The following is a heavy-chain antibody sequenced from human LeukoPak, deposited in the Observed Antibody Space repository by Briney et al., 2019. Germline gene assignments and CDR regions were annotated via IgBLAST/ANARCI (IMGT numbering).Heavy chain of an antibody. CDR2: INSDGSST. Sequence: PGGSLRLSCAASGFTFSSYWMHCVRQAPGKGLVLVSRINSDGSSTSYADSVKGRFTISRDKAKNTLYLQMNSLRAEDTAVYYCARERYGSSSWYGWFDPWGQGTLVTVSS. D-gene: IGHD6-13*01. V-gene: IGHV3-74*01. J-gene: IGHJ5*02. CDR1: GFTFSSYW. CDR3: ARERYGSSSWYGWFDP.